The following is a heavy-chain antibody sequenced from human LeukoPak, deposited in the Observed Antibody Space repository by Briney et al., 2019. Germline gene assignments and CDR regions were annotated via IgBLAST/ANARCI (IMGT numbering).Heavy chain of an antibody. D-gene: IGHD1-1*01. CDR1: GFTFSDYY. CDR2: ISSSGNTI. Sequence: GGSLRLSCAASGFTFSDYYMNWIRQAPGKGLEWVSDISSSGNTIYYADSVKGRFTISRDNAKNSLFLQMNSLRAEDTAVYYCARVKTGNWLSRGYYYMDVWGKGTTVTVSS. CDR3: ARVKTGNWLSRGYYYMDV. J-gene: IGHJ6*03. V-gene: IGHV3-11*04.